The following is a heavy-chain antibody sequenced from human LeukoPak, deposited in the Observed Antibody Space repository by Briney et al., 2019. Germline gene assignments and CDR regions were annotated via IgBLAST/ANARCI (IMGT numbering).Heavy chain of an antibody. J-gene: IGHJ4*02. V-gene: IGHV1-69*05. Sequence: SVKVPCKASGGTFSSYAISWVRQAPGQGLEWMGGIIPIFGTANYAQKFQGRVTITTDESTSTAYMELSSLRSEDTAVYYCASQFSSSWYYFDYWGQGTLSPSPQ. CDR1: GGTFSSYA. D-gene: IGHD6-13*01. CDR3: ASQFSSSWYYFDY. CDR2: IIPIFGTA.